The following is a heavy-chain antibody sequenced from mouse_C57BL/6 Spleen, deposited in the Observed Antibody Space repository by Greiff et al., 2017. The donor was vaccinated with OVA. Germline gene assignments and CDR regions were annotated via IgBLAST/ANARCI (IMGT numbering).Heavy chain of an antibody. J-gene: IGHJ3*01. CDR1: GYSITSGYY. V-gene: IGHV3-6*01. Sequence: VQLKESGPGLVKPSQSLSLTCSVTGYSITSGYYWNWIRQFPGNKLEWMGYISYDGSNNYNPSLKNRISITRDTSKNQFFLKLNSVTTEDTATYYCARDHYYGSSSFAYWGQGTLVTVSA. D-gene: IGHD1-1*01. CDR3: ARDHYYGSSSFAY. CDR2: ISYDGSN.